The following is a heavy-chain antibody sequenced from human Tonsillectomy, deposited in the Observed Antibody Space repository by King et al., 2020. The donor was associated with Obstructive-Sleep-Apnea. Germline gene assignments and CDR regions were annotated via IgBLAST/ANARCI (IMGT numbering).Heavy chain of an antibody. Sequence: VQLVESGGGVVQPGSSLSLPCEASGFTFSSYGMHGFRQAPGKGLKWVAVLPYDESNKNNADPGKGRFTISRDNSKNTLYLQMNSLRAEDTAVYYCAKDREDSSSWYGPFDYWGQGTLVSVSS. CDR3: AKDREDSSSWYGPFDY. V-gene: IGHV3-30*18. CDR2: LPYDESNK. D-gene: IGHD6-13*01. CDR1: GFTFSSYG. J-gene: IGHJ4*02.